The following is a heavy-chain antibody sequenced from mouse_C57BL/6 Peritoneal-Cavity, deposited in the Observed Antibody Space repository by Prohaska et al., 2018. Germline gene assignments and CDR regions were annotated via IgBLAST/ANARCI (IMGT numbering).Heavy chain of an antibody. J-gene: IGHJ2*01. CDR1: GYTFTSYW. Sequence: QVQLQQPGAELVRPGTSVKLSCKASGYTFTSYWMHWVKQRPGQGLEWIGVIDPSDSYTNYNQKFKGKATLTVDTSSSTAYMQLSRLTSEDSAVYYCARGKAQGDYWGQGTTLTVSS. V-gene: IGHV1-59*01. CDR2: IDPSDSYT. CDR3: ARGKAQGDY. D-gene: IGHD3-2*02.